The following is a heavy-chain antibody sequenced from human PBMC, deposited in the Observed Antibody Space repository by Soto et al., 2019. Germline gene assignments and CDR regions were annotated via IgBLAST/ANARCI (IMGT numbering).Heavy chain of an antibody. CDR1: GFTFDDYA. D-gene: IGHD3-22*01. Sequence: EVQLVESGGGLVQPGMSLRLSCAASGFTFDDYAMHWVRQAPGKGLEWVSGISWNSDKIDYADSVRGRFTISRDNAKNSLYLQMNSLRAEDTAVYYCARDLPHYYDSSGYYSAFDYWGQGTLVTVSS. CDR2: ISWNSDKI. CDR3: ARDLPHYYDSSGYYSAFDY. J-gene: IGHJ4*02. V-gene: IGHV3-9*01.